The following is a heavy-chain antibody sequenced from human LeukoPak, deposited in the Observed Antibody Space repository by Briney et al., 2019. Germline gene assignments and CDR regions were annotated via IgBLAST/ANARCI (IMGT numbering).Heavy chain of an antibody. CDR2: IIPIFGTA. CDR1: GGTFSSYA. V-gene: IGHV1-69*13. CDR3: ARCGMTEYQLLTGVDP. J-gene: IGHJ5*02. Sequence: SVKVSCKASGGTFSSYAISWVRQAPGQGLEWMGGIIPIFGTANYAQKFQGRVTITADESTSTAYMELRSLRSDDTAVYYCARCGMTEYQLLTGVDPWGQGTLVTVSS. D-gene: IGHD2-2*01.